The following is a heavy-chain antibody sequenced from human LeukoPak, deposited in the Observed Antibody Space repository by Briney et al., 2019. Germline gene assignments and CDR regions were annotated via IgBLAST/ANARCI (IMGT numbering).Heavy chain of an antibody. Sequence: SVKVSCKASGGTFIDFAFSWVRQAPGRGLEWMGRIIPGLDMAHLPQRFQGRVTITADKSTSTAYMDLSSLKSDDTAVYYCATDDRLSGATLANWGQGTLVTVSS. CDR1: GGTFIDFA. CDR2: IIPGLDMA. D-gene: IGHD1-1*01. CDR3: ATDDRLSGATLAN. J-gene: IGHJ4*02. V-gene: IGHV1-69*04.